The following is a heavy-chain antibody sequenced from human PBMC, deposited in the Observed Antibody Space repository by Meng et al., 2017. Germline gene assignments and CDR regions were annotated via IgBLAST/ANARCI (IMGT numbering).Heavy chain of an antibody. D-gene: IGHD2-15*01. Sequence: GGSLRLSCAASGSTFSDYYMSWTRQAPGKGLEWVSYISSSGSTIYYADSVKGRFTISRDNAKNSLYLQMNSLRAEDTAVYYCAKSPIVVVAATYYFDYWGQGTLVTVSS. V-gene: IGHV3-11*04. J-gene: IGHJ4*02. CDR3: AKSPIVVVAATYYFDY. CDR1: GSTFSDYY. CDR2: ISSSGSTI.